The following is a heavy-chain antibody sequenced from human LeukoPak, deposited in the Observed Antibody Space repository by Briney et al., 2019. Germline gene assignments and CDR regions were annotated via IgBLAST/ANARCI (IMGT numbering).Heavy chain of an antibody. J-gene: IGHJ4*02. CDR2: ISGSGGST. V-gene: IGHV3-23*01. CDR3: ARDRGYYDSSGYYSGDY. CDR1: GFTFSSYA. Sequence: GGSLRLSCAASGFTFSSYAMSWVRQAPGKGLEWVSAISGSGGSTYYADSVKGRFTISRDNAKNTLYLQMNSLRAEDTAVYYCARDRGYYDSSGYYSGDYWGQGTLVTVSS. D-gene: IGHD3-22*01.